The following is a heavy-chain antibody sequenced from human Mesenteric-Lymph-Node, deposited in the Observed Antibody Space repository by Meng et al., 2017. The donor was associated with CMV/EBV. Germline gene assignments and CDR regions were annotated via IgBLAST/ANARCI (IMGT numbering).Heavy chain of an antibody. D-gene: IGHD3-9*01. V-gene: IGHV4-34*01. Sequence: QVRLHHWGACLLKPSGTLSATCAVYGGSFSCYYWNWIRQSPEKGLEWIGEINHSGSTTYNPSFTSRIIISVDTSTNQISLNMSSVTAADTAVYYCARGSSYDILTGYFDYWGQGALVTVSS. CDR2: INHSGST. CDR3: ARGSSYDILTGYFDY. CDR1: GGSFSCYY. J-gene: IGHJ4*02.